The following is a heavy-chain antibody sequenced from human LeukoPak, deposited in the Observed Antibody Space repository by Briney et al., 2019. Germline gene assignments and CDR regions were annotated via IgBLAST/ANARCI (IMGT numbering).Heavy chain of an antibody. CDR3: ARLYYDSSGYYQICYFDY. D-gene: IGHD3-22*01. CDR1: GGSISSRSYY. V-gene: IGHV4-39*01. CDR2: IYYSGST. J-gene: IGHJ4*02. Sequence: SETLSLTCTVSGGSISSRSYYWGWIRQPPGKGLVWIGGIYYSGSTYYNPSLKSRVTISVDTSKNQFSLNLSSVTAADTAVYYCARLYYDSSGYYQICYFDYWGQGTLVTVSS.